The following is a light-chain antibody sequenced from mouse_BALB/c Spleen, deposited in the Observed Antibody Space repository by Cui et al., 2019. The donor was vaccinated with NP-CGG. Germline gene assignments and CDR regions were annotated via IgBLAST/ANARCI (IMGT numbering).Light chain of an antibody. V-gene: IGLV1*01. CDR2: GTN. CDR3: ALWYSNHWV. CDR1: TGAVTTSNY. J-gene: IGLJ1*01. Sequence: QAVVTQELALTPSPGETVTLTCRSSTGAVTTSNYANWVQEKPDHLFTGLIGGTNNRAPGVPARFSGSLIGDKAALTITGAQTEDEAIYFCALWYSNHWVFGGGTKLTVL.